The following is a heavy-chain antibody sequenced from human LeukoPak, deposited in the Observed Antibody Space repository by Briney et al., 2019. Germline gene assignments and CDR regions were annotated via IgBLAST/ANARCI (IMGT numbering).Heavy chain of an antibody. V-gene: IGHV5-51*01. Sequence: GESLKISCEGSGYRFTSSWIGWVRQMPGKGLEWMGIIYPGDSDIRYNPSFQGQVTISADKSITTAYLQWSSLKASDTAIYYCARGLYCSGGSCRFDYWGQGTLVTVSS. CDR3: ARGLYCSGGSCRFDY. CDR1: GYRFTSSW. J-gene: IGHJ4*02. D-gene: IGHD2-15*01. CDR2: IYPGDSDI.